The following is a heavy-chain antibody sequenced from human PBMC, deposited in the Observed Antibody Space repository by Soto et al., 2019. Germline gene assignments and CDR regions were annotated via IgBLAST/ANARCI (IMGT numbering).Heavy chain of an antibody. CDR2: ISWNSGSI. D-gene: IGHD6-13*01. Sequence: EVQLVESGGGLVQPGRSLRLSCAASGFTFDDYATHWVRQAPGKGLEWVSGISWNSGSIGYADSVKGRFTISRDNAKNSLYLQMNSLRAEDTALYYCAHEQGYMGGQGTLVTVSS. CDR3: AHEQGYM. V-gene: IGHV3-9*01. CDR1: GFTFDDYA. J-gene: IGHJ4*02.